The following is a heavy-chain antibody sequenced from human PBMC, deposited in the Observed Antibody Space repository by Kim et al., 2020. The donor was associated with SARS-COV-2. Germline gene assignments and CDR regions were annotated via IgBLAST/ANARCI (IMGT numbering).Heavy chain of an antibody. CDR2: INAGNGNT. CDR3: ARGSIYSSSYNWFDP. V-gene: IGHV1-3*01. D-gene: IGHD6-13*01. J-gene: IGHJ5*02. CDR1: GYTFTSYA. Sequence: ASVKVSCKASGYTFTSYAMHWVRQAPGQRLEWMGWINAGNGNTKYSQKFQGRVTITRDTSASTAYMELSSLRSEDTAVYYCARGSIYSSSYNWFDPWGQGTLVTVSS.